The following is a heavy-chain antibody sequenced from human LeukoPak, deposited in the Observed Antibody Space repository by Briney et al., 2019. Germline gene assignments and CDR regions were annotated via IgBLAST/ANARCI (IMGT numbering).Heavy chain of an antibody. J-gene: IGHJ4*02. CDR2: INPTGGST. CDR3: ARDIAGGWNYFDY. CDR1: GYTFTSYN. D-gene: IGHD1-14*01. Sequence: ASVKVSCKASGYTFTSYNIHWLRQAPGQGLEWVGIINPTGGSTGYAQKFQGRVTMTRDTSTTTVYMEMSSLRSEDTAVYYCARDIAGGWNYFDYWGQGTLVTVSS. V-gene: IGHV1-46*01.